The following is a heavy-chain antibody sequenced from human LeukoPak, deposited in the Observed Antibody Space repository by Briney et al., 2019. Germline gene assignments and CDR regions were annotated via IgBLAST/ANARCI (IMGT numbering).Heavy chain of an antibody. D-gene: IGHD3-10*01. CDR2: IDTSGNT. CDR1: GGSISSYY. CDR3: ARPRLLYGSGPILV. Sequence: SETLSLTCTVSGGSISSYYWSWIRQPAGKGLEWIGRIDTSGNTNYKPSLKSRVTMSVDTSKNQFSLKLSSVTAADTAVYYCARPRLLYGSGPILVWGQGNLVTVSS. J-gene: IGHJ4*02. V-gene: IGHV4-4*07.